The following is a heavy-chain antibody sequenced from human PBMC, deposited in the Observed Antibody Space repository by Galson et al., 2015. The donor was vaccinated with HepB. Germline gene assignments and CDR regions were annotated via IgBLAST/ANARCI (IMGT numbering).Heavy chain of an antibody. Sequence: SVKVSCKASGGTFSSYTISWVRQAPGQGLEWMGRIIPILGIANYAQKFQGRVTITADKSTSTAYMELSSLRSEDTAVYYCARDPGYYDSSGYYGDSYYYYYGMDVWGQGTTVTVSS. CDR2: IIPILGIA. J-gene: IGHJ6*02. D-gene: IGHD3-22*01. V-gene: IGHV1-69*04. CDR3: ARDPGYYDSSGYYGDSYYYYYGMDV. CDR1: GGTFSSYT.